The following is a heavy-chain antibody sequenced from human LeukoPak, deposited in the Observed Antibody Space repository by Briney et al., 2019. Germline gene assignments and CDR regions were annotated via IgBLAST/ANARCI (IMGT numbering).Heavy chain of an antibody. CDR3: ARVVQEVGATSLRPFDY. J-gene: IGHJ4*02. V-gene: IGHV1-2*02. CDR1: GYTFTGYY. CDR2: INPNSGGT. Sequence: GASVKVSCKASGYTFTGYYMHWVRQAPGQGLEWMGWINPNSGGTNYAQKFQGRVTMTRDTSISTAYMELSRLRSDDTAVYYCARVVQEVGATSLRPFDYWGQGTLVTVSS. D-gene: IGHD1-26*01.